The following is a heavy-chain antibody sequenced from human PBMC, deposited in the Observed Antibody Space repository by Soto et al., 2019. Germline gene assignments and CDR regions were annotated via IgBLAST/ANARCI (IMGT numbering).Heavy chain of an antibody. CDR3: ARDSSTTNPV. CDR1: GYTFTDYD. Sequence: QVQLVQSGAEVRRPGTSVMVSCKTSGYTFTDYDINWVRQATGQGLEWMGWMNPNSGNTGYAQKFQGRVSTTRNTATSTAYMELSRLKSDDTGIYYCARDSSTTNPVWGQGTMVTVSS. D-gene: IGHD2-2*01. V-gene: IGHV1-8*01. J-gene: IGHJ3*01. CDR2: MNPNSGNT.